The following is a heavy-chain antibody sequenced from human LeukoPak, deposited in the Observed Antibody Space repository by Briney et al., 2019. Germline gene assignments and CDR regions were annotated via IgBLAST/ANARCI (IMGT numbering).Heavy chain of an antibody. Sequence: SETLSLTCAVYGGSFSGYYWSWIRQPPGKGLEWIGEINHSGNTNYNPSLKSRVTISVDTSKNQFSLKLSSVTAADTAVYYCARDRGWGPYHYDSSGYTTTPQAVEFDYWGQGTLVTVSS. CDR1: GGSFSGYY. D-gene: IGHD3-22*01. J-gene: IGHJ4*02. V-gene: IGHV4-34*01. CDR3: ARDRGWGPYHYDSSGYTTTPQAVEFDY. CDR2: INHSGNT.